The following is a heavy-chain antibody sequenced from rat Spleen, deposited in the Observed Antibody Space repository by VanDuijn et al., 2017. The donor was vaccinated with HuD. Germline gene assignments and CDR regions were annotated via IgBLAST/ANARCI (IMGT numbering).Heavy chain of an antibody. V-gene: IGHV2-13*01. J-gene: IGHJ2*01. CDR1: GFSLSNYG. CDR2: IWGSGNT. Sequence: QVQLKESGPGLVQPSQTLSLTCTVSGFSLSNYGVIWVRQPPGKGLDWVGVIWGSGNTNYNSALKSRLSISRDTSKSQVYLKMNSLQTEDTATYYCARADGSYGYWGQGVMVTVSS. D-gene: IGHD1-3*01. CDR3: ARADGSYGY.